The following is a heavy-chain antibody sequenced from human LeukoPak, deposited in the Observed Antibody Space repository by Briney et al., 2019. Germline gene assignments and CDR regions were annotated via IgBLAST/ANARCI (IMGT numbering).Heavy chain of an antibody. J-gene: IGHJ2*01. Sequence: GGSLRLSCAASGFTFSSYWMHWVRQAPGKGLVWVSRINSDGSSTSYADSVKGRFTISGDNAKNTLYLQMNSLRAEDTAVYYCARDAYCSTTSCKEYFDLWGRGTLVTVSS. CDR3: ARDAYCSTTSCKEYFDL. V-gene: IGHV3-74*01. CDR2: INSDGSST. D-gene: IGHD2-2*01. CDR1: GFTFSSYW.